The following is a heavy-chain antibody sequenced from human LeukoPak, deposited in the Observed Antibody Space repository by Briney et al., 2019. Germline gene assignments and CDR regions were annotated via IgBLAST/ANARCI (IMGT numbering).Heavy chain of an antibody. CDR3: AKVPGFNDFWSGYYGGSWFDP. D-gene: IGHD3-3*01. CDR1: GFTFSSYA. V-gene: IGHV3-23*01. Sequence: GGSLRLSCAASGFTFSSYAVSWVRQAPGKGLEWVSAISGSGGSTYYADSVKGRFTISRDNSKNTLYLQMNSLRAEDTAVYYCAKVPGFNDFWSGYYGGSWFDPWGQGTLVTVSS. CDR2: ISGSGGST. J-gene: IGHJ5*02.